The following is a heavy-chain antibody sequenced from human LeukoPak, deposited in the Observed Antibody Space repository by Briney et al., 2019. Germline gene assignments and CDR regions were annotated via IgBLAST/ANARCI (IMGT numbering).Heavy chain of an antibody. CDR1: GYTFTSYG. CDR2: ISAYNGNT. CDR3: ARVDTIGSTYY. Sequence: ASVTVSCKASGYTFTSYGICWVRQAPGQGLEWMGWISAYNGNTNYAQKLQGRVTMTTDASTSTAYMELRSLRSDDTAVYYCARVDTIGSTYYWGQGTLVTVSS. J-gene: IGHJ4*02. V-gene: IGHV1-18*01. D-gene: IGHD2-2*01.